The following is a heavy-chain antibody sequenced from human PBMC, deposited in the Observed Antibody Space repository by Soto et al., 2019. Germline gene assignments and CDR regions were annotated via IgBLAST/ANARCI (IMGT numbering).Heavy chain of an antibody. J-gene: IGHJ3*02. CDR2: ISAYNGNT. CDR3: ARDPPAAGRDFRSCPYLLGDI. Sequence: ASVKVSCKASGYTFTSYGISWVRQAPGQGLEWMGWISAYNGNTNYAQKLQGRVTMTTDTSTSTAYMELRSLRSDDTAVYYCARDPPAAGRDFRSCPYLLGDIWGQGTMVTV. V-gene: IGHV1-18*01. CDR1: GYTFTSYG. D-gene: IGHD3-3*01.